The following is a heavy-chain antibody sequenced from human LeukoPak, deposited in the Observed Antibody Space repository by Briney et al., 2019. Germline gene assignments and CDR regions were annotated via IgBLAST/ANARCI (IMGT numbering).Heavy chain of an antibody. V-gene: IGHV1-2*02. CDR3: ARPQGTGGPTYYYYYGMDV. J-gene: IGHJ6*02. D-gene: IGHD2-15*01. CDR2: INPNSGGT. Sequence: ASVKVSCKASGYTFTGYYMHWVRQAPGQGLEWMGWINPNSGGTKYAQKFQGRVTMIRDTSITTAYMELSRLRSDDTAVYYCARPQGTGGPTYYYYYGMDVWGQGTTVTVSS. CDR1: GYTFTGYY.